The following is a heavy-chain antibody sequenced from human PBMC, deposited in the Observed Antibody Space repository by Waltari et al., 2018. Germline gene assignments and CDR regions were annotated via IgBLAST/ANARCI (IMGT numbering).Heavy chain of an antibody. CDR3: ARGGYCSGGSCYWAFDI. D-gene: IGHD2-15*01. Sequence: QVQLVQSGAEVKKPGSSVKVSCKASGGTFSSYTISWVRQAPGQGLEWMGRIIPIRGIANYAQKFQGRVTITADKSTSTAYMELSSLRSEDTAVYYCARGGYCSGGSCYWAFDIWGQGTMVTVSS. V-gene: IGHV1-69*02. CDR2: IIPIRGIA. J-gene: IGHJ3*02. CDR1: GGTFSSYT.